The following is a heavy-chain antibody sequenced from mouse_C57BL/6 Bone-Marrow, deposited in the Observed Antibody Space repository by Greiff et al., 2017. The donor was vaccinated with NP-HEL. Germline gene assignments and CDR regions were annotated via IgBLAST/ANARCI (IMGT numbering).Heavy chain of an antibody. J-gene: IGHJ4*01. V-gene: IGHV1-64*01. CDR3: AREDSNYYYYAMDY. D-gene: IGHD2-5*01. CDR2: IHPNSGST. CDR1: GYTFTSYW. Sequence: QVQLQQPGAELVKPGASVKLSCKASGYTFTSYWMHWVKQRPGQGLEWIGMIHPNSGSTNYNEKFKSKATLTVDKSSSTAYMQLSSLTSEDSAVYYCAREDSNYYYYAMDYWGQGTSVTGSS.